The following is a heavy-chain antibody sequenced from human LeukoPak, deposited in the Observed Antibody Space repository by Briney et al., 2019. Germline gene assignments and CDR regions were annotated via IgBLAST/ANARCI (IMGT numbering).Heavy chain of an antibody. D-gene: IGHD6-25*01. J-gene: IGHJ4*02. V-gene: IGHV4-34*01. Sequence: PSETLSLTCAVYGGSFSGYYWSWIRQPPGKGLEWIGEINHSGSTNYNPSLRSRVTISVDTSKNQFSLKLSSVTAADTAVYYCARWGRQRRLDYWGQGTLVTVSS. CDR2: INHSGST. CDR3: ARWGRQRRLDY. CDR1: GGSFSGYY.